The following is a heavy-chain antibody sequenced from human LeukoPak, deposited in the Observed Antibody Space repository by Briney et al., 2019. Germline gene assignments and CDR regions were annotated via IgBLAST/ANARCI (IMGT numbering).Heavy chain of an antibody. D-gene: IGHD3-9*01. CDR3: AKKWGDILTGYSAFDH. V-gene: IGHV3-23*01. Sequence: GGSLRLSCAASGFPCSSYALSWVRQAPGKELEWCSIISRSGDSTYYADTVKGRFTTSRDNSKNVLFLRMNSLRAADTAVYYCAKKWGDILTGYSAFDHWGQGTLVTVSS. CDR1: GFPCSSYA. J-gene: IGHJ4*02. CDR2: ISRSGDST.